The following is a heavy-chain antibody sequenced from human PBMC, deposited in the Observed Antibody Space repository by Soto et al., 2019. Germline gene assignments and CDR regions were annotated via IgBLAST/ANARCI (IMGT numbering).Heavy chain of an antibody. CDR2: IYYSGST. Sequence: SETLSLTCTVSGGSISSGGYYWSWIRQHPGKGLEWIGYIYYSGSTYYNPSLKSRVTISVDTSKNQFSLKLSSVTAADTAVYYCARDWGEGYSGYDSPNRFDPWGQGTRVPVSS. V-gene: IGHV4-31*03. J-gene: IGHJ5*02. CDR1: GGSISSGGYY. D-gene: IGHD5-12*01. CDR3: ARDWGEGYSGYDSPNRFDP.